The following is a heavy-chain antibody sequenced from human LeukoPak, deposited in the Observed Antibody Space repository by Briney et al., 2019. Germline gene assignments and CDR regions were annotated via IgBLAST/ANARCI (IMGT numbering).Heavy chain of an antibody. CDR1: GFTFSSYA. J-gene: IGHJ4*02. CDR3: AKGLAYCGGDCYAGNDY. CDR2: ISGSGGST. V-gene: IGHV3-23*01. Sequence: GGSLRLSCAASGFTFSSYAMSWVRQAPGKGLEWVSAISGSGGSTYCADSVKGRYTISRDNSKNTLYLQMNSLRAEDTAVYYCAKGLAYCGGDCYAGNDYWGQGTLVTVSS. D-gene: IGHD2-21*01.